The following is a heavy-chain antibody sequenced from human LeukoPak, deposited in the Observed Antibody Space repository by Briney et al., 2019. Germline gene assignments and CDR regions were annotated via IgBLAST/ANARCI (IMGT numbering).Heavy chain of an antibody. CDR3: ASEYCSGGNCYFDY. D-gene: IGHD2-15*01. V-gene: IGHV5-51*01. J-gene: IGHJ4*02. CDR1: DSIFATYW. CDR2: IFPGDSDT. Sequence: KSGESLKISCKGSDSIFATYWIGWVRQLPGQGLEWMGIIFPGDSDTRYSPSFQGQVTISADKSISTAYLQWSSLKASDTAIYYCASEYCSGGNCYFDYWGQGTLVTVSS.